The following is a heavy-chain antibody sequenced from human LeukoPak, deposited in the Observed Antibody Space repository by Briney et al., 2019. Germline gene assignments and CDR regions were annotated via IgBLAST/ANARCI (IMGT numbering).Heavy chain of an antibody. Sequence: GGSLRLSCAASGFTFSSHAMHWVRQAPGKGLEWVADISHDGSDKNYADSVKDRFTISRDNAKNSLYLQMNSLRAEDTALYYCAKSLSGSDWRYYFDYWGQGTLVTVSS. V-gene: IGHV3-30*04. CDR2: ISHDGSDK. D-gene: IGHD1-26*01. CDR3: AKSLSGSDWRYYFDY. CDR1: GFTFSSHA. J-gene: IGHJ4*02.